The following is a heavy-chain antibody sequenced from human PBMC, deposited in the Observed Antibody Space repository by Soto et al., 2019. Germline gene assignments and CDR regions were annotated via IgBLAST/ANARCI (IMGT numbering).Heavy chain of an antibody. Sequence: SETLTLTCTLSGGSVSYGSDYWSWIRQPPGKGLEWIGYVFYTGTTNYNPSLKSRLTISMDTSKKQFSLKLSSVTAADTAVYYCARDSALGGMDVWGQGTTVTVAS. CDR2: VFYTGTT. J-gene: IGHJ6*02. V-gene: IGHV4-61*01. CDR3: ARDSALGGMDV. CDR1: GGSVSYGSDY. D-gene: IGHD3-16*02.